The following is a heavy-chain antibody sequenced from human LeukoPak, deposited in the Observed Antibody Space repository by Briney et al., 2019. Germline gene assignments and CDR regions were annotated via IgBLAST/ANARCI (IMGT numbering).Heavy chain of an antibody. V-gene: IGHV4-30-2*01. D-gene: IGHD1-26*01. CDR3: ASLPLSGSYHSDY. Sequence: SETLSLTCTVSGGSISSGGYYWSWIRQPPGKGLEWIGYIYHSGSTYYNPSLKSRVTISVDRSKNQFSLKLSSVTAADTAVYYCASLPLSGSYHSDYWGQGTLVTVSS. J-gene: IGHJ4*02. CDR2: IYHSGST. CDR1: GGSISSGGYY.